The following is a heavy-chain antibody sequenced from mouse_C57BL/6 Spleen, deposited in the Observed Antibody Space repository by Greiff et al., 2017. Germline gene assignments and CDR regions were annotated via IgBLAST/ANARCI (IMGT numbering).Heavy chain of an antibody. CDR1: GYTFTDYY. V-gene: IGHV1-26*01. CDR3: ARGTAQAGDY. CDR2: INPNNGGT. J-gene: IGHJ2*01. Sequence: VQLQQSGPELVKPGASVKISCKASGYTFTDYYMNWVKQSHGKSLEWIGDINPNNGGTSYNQKFKGKATLTVDTSSSTAYMELRSLTSEDSAVYYCARGTAQAGDYWGQGTTLTVSS. D-gene: IGHD3-2*02.